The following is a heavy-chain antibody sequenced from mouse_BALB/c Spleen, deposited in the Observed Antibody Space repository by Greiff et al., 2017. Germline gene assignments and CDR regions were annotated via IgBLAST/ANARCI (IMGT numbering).Heavy chain of an antibody. Sequence: VKLMESGPGLVAPSQSLSITCTVSGFSLTSYGVHWVRQPPGKGLEWLGVIWAGGSTNYNSALMSRLSISKDNSKSQVFLKMNSLQTDDTAMYYCARERETYYYGSSLWYFDVWGAGTTVTVSS. V-gene: IGHV2-9*02. CDR3: ARERETYYYGSSLWYFDV. D-gene: IGHD1-1*01. J-gene: IGHJ1*01. CDR1: GFSLTSYG. CDR2: IWAGGST.